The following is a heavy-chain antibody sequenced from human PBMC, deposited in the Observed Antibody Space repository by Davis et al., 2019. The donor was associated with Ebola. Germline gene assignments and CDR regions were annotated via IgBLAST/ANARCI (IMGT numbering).Heavy chain of an antibody. J-gene: IGHJ4*02. Sequence: MPSETLSLTCTVSGGSISSYYWSWIRQPPGKGLEWIGYIYYSGTTNYSPSLKSRVTISVDTSKNQFSLRLTSVTAADTAVYYCARGVTGSPTVSNYWGQGTRVTVSS. CDR3: ARGVTGSPTVSNY. CDR2: IYYSGTT. CDR1: GGSISSYY. V-gene: IGHV4-59*01. D-gene: IGHD3-9*01.